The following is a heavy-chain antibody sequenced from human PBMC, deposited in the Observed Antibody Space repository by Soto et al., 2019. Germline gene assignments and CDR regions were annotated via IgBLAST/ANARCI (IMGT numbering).Heavy chain of an antibody. Sequence: QVQLVESRGGVVQPGRSLRLSCAASGFTFSSYAMHWVRQAPGKGLEWVAVISYDGSNKYYADSVKGRFTISRDNSKNTLYLQMNSLRAEDTAVYYCARDSGYSYGNFDYWGQGTLVTVSS. V-gene: IGHV3-30-3*01. D-gene: IGHD5-18*01. CDR3: ARDSGYSYGNFDY. J-gene: IGHJ4*02. CDR2: ISYDGSNK. CDR1: GFTFSSYA.